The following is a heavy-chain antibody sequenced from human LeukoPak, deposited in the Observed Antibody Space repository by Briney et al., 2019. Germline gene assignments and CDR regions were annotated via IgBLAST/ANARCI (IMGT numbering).Heavy chain of an antibody. Sequence: PAGSLRLSCAASGFTFSSYRMHWVRQAPGKGLVCVSSISSSSSLIKYEDSQKGRFTISRDNAKNSVYPQMNGLRAEHTALYYCARLPSYSNYAYYFMDVWGNGTTVTVSS. V-gene: IGHV3-21*01. D-gene: IGHD4-11*01. J-gene: IGHJ6*03. CDR1: GFTFSSYR. CDR3: ARLPSYSNYAYYFMDV. CDR2: ISSSSSLI.